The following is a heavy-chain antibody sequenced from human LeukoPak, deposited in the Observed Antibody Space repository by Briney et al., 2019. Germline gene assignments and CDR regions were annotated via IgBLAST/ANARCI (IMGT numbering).Heavy chain of an antibody. J-gene: IGHJ6*02. V-gene: IGHV4-30-4*01. Sequence: SETLSLTCTVSGGSISSGDYYWSWIRQPPGKGLEWIGYIYYSGSTYYNPSLKSRVTISVDRSKNQFSLKLSSVTAADTAVYYCARGVGLRAPYYYYGMDVWGQGTTVTVSS. D-gene: IGHD5-18*01. CDR1: GGSISSGDYY. CDR3: ARGVGLRAPYYYYGMDV. CDR2: IYYSGST.